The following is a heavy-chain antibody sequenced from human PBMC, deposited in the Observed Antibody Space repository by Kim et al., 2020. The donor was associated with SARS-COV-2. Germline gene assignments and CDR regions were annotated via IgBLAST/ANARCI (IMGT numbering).Heavy chain of an antibody. V-gene: IGHV3-9*01. CDR1: GFTFDDYA. J-gene: IGHJ4*02. CDR3: AKVGTGYSSSWLDY. D-gene: IGHD6-13*01. Sequence: GGSLRLSCAASGFTFDDYAMHWVRQAPGKGLEWVSGISWNSGSIGYADSVKGRFTISRDNAKNSLYLQMNSLRAEDTALYYCAKVGTGYSSSWLDYWGQGTLVTVSS. CDR2: ISWNSGSI.